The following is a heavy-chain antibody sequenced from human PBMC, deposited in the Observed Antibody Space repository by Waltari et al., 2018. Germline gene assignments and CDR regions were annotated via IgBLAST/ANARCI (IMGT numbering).Heavy chain of an antibody. V-gene: IGHV3-30*02. CDR3: TREDSDVGSAPRGGGWFDS. CDR1: GFTFSPYG. J-gene: IGHJ5*01. CDR2: IQHNGIPK. Sequence: QVQLVESGGGVVQPGGSLRLSCAVSGFTFSPYGMHWVRQAAGKWLGLFSYIQHNGIPKHYAGSVKGRFTIARDNYKKSLYLQMNSVRGEETAVYYGTREDSDVGSAPRGGGWFDSWGQGTLVTVSS. D-gene: IGHD3-3*01.